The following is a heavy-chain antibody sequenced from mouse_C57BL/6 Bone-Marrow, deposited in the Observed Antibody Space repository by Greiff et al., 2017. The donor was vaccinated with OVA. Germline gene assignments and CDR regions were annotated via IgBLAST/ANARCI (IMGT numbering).Heavy chain of an antibody. D-gene: IGHD3-2*02. CDR3: EREGDSSGWGFAY. J-gene: IGHJ3*01. Sequence: EVKVEESGGGLVKPGGSLKLSCAASGFTFSSYAMSWVRQTPEKRLEWVATISDGGSYTYYPDNVKGRFTIARDNAKNNLYLQMSHLKSEDTAMYYCEREGDSSGWGFAYWGQGTLVTVSA. CDR1: GFTFSSYA. V-gene: IGHV5-4*01. CDR2: ISDGGSYT.